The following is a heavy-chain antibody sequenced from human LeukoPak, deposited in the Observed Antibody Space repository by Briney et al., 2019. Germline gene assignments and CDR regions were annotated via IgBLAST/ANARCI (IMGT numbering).Heavy chain of an antibody. CDR1: GFTFSSYS. CDR2: ISSSSTI. Sequence: PGGSLRLSCAASGFTFSSYSMNWVRQAPGKGLEWVSYISSSSTIYYEDSVKGRFTISRDNAKNSLYLQMNSLRDEDTAVYYCAREALWASLHFDYWGQGTLVTVSS. J-gene: IGHJ4*02. CDR3: AREALWASLHFDY. V-gene: IGHV3-48*02. D-gene: IGHD1-26*01.